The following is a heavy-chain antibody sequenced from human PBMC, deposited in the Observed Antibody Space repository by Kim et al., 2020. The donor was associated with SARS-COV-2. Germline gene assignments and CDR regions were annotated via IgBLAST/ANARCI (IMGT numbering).Heavy chain of an antibody. CDR1: GYTFTNYY. J-gene: IGHJ5*02. CDR2: INPNSGGT. CDR3: ARDLYYYDTSDLIKGNNWFDP. D-gene: IGHD3-22*01. Sequence: ASVKVSCKASGYTFTNYYMHWVRQAPGQGLEWMGRINPNSGGTNYAQKFQDRVTMTRDTSISTAYMELSRLRSDDTAVYYCARDLYYYDTSDLIKGNNWFDPWGQGTLVTVSS. V-gene: IGHV1-2*06.